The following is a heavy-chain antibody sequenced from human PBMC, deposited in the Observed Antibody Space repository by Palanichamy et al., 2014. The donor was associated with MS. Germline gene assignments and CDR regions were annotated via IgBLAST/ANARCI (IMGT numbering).Heavy chain of an antibody. D-gene: IGHD3-3*01. CDR3: AKDFGSRGYYYGMDV. V-gene: IGHV3-30*18. CDR2: ISNDGRYK. Sequence: QVQVVESGGGVVQPGRSLRLSCAASGFTFSTYGIHWVRQAPGKGLEWVAVISNDGRYKYYADSVKGRFATSRDNSNNTLFLQMTSLRAEDTAVYYCAKDFGSRGYYYGMDVWGQGTTVTVSS. J-gene: IGHJ6*02. CDR1: GFTFSTYG.